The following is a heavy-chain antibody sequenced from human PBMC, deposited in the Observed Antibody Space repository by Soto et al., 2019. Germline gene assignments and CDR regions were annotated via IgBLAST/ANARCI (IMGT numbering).Heavy chain of an antibody. CDR2: ISHDESNK. D-gene: IGHD3-10*01. V-gene: IGHV3-30*03. J-gene: IGHJ4*01. CDR1: GFTFSTYG. CDR3: VRGSQPHYYSSGSLDY. Sequence: QVQLVESGGGVVQPGRSLRLSCAASGFTFSTYGMHWVRQAPGKGLEWVAVISHDESNKYYADSVKGRFTISRDNSKSTLYLQMNSLRPEDTAVFYCVRGSQPHYYSSGSLDYWGQEPWSPSPQ.